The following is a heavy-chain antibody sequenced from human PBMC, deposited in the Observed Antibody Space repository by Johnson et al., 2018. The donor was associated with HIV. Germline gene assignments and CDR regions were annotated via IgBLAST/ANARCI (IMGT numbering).Heavy chain of an antibody. Sequence: VQLVESGGGVVQPGGSLRLSCAASGFTFSYYWMSWVRQAPGKGLEWVANIKQDGSEKYYVDSVKGRFTISRDNAKNSLYLKMNRLRAEDTAVYYCARDGFGTYYDDAFDFWGQGTMVTVSS. CDR3: ARDGFGTYYDDAFDF. CDR2: IKQDGSEK. V-gene: IGHV3-7*03. D-gene: IGHD1-26*01. CDR1: GFTFSYYW. J-gene: IGHJ3*01.